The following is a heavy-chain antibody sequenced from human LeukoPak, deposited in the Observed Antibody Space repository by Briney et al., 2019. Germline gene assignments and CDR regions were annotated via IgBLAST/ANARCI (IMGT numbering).Heavy chain of an antibody. CDR2: INHSGST. Sequence: PSETLSLTCAVYGGSFSGYYWSWIRQPPGKGLEWIGEINHSGSTNYNPSLKSRVTISVDTSKNQFSLKLSSVTAADTAVYYCARGRTSRRITMIVVVKAQVYFDYWGQGTLVTVSS. CDR1: GGSFSGYY. V-gene: IGHV4-34*01. CDR3: ARGRTSRRITMIVVVKAQVYFDY. D-gene: IGHD3-22*01. J-gene: IGHJ4*02.